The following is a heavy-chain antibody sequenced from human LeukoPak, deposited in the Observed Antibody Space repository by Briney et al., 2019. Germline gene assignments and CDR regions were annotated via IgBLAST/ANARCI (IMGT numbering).Heavy chain of an antibody. D-gene: IGHD1-26*01. V-gene: IGHV3-20*04. Sequence: PGGSLRLSCAASGFTFDDYGMSWVRQAPGKGLEWVSGINWNGGSTGYADSVKGRFTISRDNAKNSLYLQMNSLRAEDTALYYCARGQGXXGSXXXXXXWXQGXXVTVSS. CDR3: ARGQGXXGSXXXXXX. CDR2: INWNGGST. CDR1: GFTFDDYG. J-gene: IGHJ1*01.